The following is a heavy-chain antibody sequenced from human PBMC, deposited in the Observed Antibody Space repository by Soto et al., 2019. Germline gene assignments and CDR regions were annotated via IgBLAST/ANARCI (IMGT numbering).Heavy chain of an antibody. V-gene: IGHV4-59*01. Sequence: KPSETLSLTCTVSGSSISSYYWSWIRQPPGKGLEWIGYIYYSGSTNYNPSLKSRVTISVDTSKNQFSLKLSSVTAADTAVYYCARHYYDSSGYYFYDYWGQGTLVTVSS. D-gene: IGHD3-22*01. CDR3: ARHYYDSSGYYFYDY. J-gene: IGHJ4*02. CDR2: IYYSGST. CDR1: GSSISSYY.